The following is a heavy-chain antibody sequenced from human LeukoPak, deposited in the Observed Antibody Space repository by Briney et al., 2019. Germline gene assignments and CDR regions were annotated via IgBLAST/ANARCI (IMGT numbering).Heavy chain of an antibody. J-gene: IGHJ4*02. Sequence: SETLSLTCTDSGGSISSGSYYWSWIRQPAGKGLEWIGRIYTSGSTNYNPSLKSRVTISVDTSKNQFSLKLSSVTAADTAVYYCARGTHYGGNAGDLFDYWGQGTLVTVSS. CDR1: GGSISSGSYY. CDR2: IYTSGST. D-gene: IGHD4-23*01. V-gene: IGHV4-61*02. CDR3: ARGTHYGGNAGDLFDY.